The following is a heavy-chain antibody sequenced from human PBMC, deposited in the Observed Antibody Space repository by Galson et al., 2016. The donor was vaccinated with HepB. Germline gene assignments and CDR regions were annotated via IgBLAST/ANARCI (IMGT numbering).Heavy chain of an antibody. CDR2: ISNSSTYI. D-gene: IGHD6-13*01. CDR1: GFTFSSYS. J-gene: IGHJ4*02. Sequence: SLRLSCAASGFTFSSYSMNWVRQAPGKGLEWVSSISNSSTYINYADSVKGRFTISRDNAKNSLYLQMNSLSAEDTAVYYCVRDAAAVDGSWWGLIDYWGRGTLVTVSS. CDR3: VRDAAAVDGSWWGLIDY. V-gene: IGHV3-21*01.